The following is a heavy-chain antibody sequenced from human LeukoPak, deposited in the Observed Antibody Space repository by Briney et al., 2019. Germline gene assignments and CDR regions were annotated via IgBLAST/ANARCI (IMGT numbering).Heavy chain of an antibody. Sequence: GGSLSLSCAASGSTFSNSWMYWVRQAPEKGLVWVSGISPDGRETRYADSVKGRFTISRDNAKYTLYLQMNSLRADDTAVYYCASYNWGYDVYYWGEGSLVTVSS. CDR2: ISPDGRET. J-gene: IGHJ4*02. CDR1: GSTFSNSW. V-gene: IGHV3-74*01. D-gene: IGHD1-20*01. CDR3: ASYNWGYDVYY.